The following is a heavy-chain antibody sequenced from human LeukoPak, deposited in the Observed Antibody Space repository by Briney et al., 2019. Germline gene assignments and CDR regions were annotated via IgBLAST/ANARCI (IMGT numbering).Heavy chain of an antibody. CDR1: GCIYISYA. CDR3: AKEGWHPVIVGAMDY. D-gene: IGHD1-26*01. V-gene: IGHV3-23*01. CDR2: ISCSGGST. J-gene: IGHJ4*02. Sequence: HGGSLRLSCAASGCIYISYAMSWVRQAPGRGREGVSAISCSGGSTYYADSVKGRFTISRDNSKNTLYLQMNSLRAEDTAVYYCAKEGWHPVIVGAMDYWGQGTLVTVSS.